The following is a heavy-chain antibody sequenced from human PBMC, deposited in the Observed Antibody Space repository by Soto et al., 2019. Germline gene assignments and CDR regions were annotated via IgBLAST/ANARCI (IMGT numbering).Heavy chain of an antibody. CDR3: ARENDVYYFDY. CDR2: IWYDGSNK. J-gene: IGHJ4*02. V-gene: IGHV3-33*01. D-gene: IGHD3-16*01. Sequence: PGGSLRLSCAASGFTFSRYGMHWVRQAPGKGLEWVAVIWYDGSNKNYADSVKGRFTISRDNPKNTLFLQMNSLRAEDTAVYYCARENDVYYFDYWGQGTLVTVSS. CDR1: GFTFSRYG.